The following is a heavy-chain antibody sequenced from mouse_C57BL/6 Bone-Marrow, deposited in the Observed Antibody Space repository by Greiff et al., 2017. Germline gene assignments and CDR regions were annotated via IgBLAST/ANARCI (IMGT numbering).Heavy chain of an antibody. D-gene: IGHD1-1*01. J-gene: IGHJ4*01. CDR3: ARRFYGSSYEYYAMDY. Sequence: EVKVVESGGGLVQPGGSLKLSCAASGFTFSDYYMYWVRQTPEKRLEWVAYISNGGGSTYYPDTVKGRFTISRDNAKNTLYLQMSRLKSEDTAMYYCARRFYGSSYEYYAMDYWGQGTSVTVSS. V-gene: IGHV5-12*01. CDR1: GFTFSDYY. CDR2: ISNGGGST.